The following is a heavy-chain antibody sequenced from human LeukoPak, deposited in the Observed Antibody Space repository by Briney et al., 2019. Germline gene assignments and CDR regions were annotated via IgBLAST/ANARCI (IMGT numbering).Heavy chain of an antibody. CDR3: AREGSTRTYYYGMDV. Sequence: GGSLRLSCVASGFAVGSNYMSWVRQAPGKGLEWVANIKQDGSEKYYVDSVKGRFTISRDNAKNSLYLQMNSLRAEDTAVYYCAREGSTRTYYYGMDVWGQGTTVTVSS. V-gene: IGHV3-7*03. CDR2: IKQDGSEK. CDR1: GFAVGSNY. D-gene: IGHD2-2*01. J-gene: IGHJ6*02.